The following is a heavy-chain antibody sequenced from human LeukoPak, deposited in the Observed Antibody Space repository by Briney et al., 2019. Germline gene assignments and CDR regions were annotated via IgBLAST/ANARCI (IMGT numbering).Heavy chain of an antibody. V-gene: IGHV3-48*03. Sequence: GGSLRLSCAASGFTFSSYEMNWVRQAPGKGLEWVSYISSSGSTIYYADSVKGRFTIPRDNAKNSLYLQMNSLRAEDTAVYYCARDKLDGSGTSVLDYWGQGTLVTVSS. CDR1: GFTFSSYE. D-gene: IGHD3-10*01. CDR2: ISSSGSTI. CDR3: ARDKLDGSGTSVLDY. J-gene: IGHJ4*02.